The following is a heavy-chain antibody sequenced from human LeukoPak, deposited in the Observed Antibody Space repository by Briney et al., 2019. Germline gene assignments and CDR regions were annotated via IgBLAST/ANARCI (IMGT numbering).Heavy chain of an antibody. V-gene: IGHV1-69*04. Sequence: GASVKVPCKASGGTFSSYAISWVRQAPGQGLEWMGRIIPILGIANYAQKFQGRVTITADKSTSTAYMELSSLRSEDTAVYYCARASGYYGSGSHLGDWGQGTLVTVSS. D-gene: IGHD3-10*01. CDR2: IIPILGIA. J-gene: IGHJ4*02. CDR1: GGTFSSYA. CDR3: ARASGYYGSGSHLGD.